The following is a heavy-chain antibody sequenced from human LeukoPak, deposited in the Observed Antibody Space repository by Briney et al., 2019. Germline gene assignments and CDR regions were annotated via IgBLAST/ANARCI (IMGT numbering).Heavy chain of an antibody. D-gene: IGHD1-1*01. CDR2: TYYSGST. V-gene: IGHV4-59*01. Sequence: PSETLSLTCTVSDGSTSGYFWTWIRQPPGKGLEWIGNTYYSGSTNYKPSLKSRVTISVDTSKNQFSLKVTSVTVADTAVYYCARRGGTYWYFDLWGRGTLVTVSS. CDR3: ARRGGTYWYFDL. CDR1: DGSTSGYF. J-gene: IGHJ2*01.